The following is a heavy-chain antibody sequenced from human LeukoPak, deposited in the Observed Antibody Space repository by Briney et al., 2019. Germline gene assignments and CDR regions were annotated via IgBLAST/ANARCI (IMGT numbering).Heavy chain of an antibody. CDR1: GYTFTGYF. CDR2: INPNSGGT. Sequence: GASVKVSCKASGYTFTGYFMHWVRQAPGQGLEWMGWINPNSGGTSYLQNFQGRVTMTRDTSISTAYMELSRLRSDDTAVYYCATGGDYNPYYLDYWGQGTLVTVSS. V-gene: IGHV1-2*02. J-gene: IGHJ4*02. CDR3: ATGGDYNPYYLDY. D-gene: IGHD4-11*01.